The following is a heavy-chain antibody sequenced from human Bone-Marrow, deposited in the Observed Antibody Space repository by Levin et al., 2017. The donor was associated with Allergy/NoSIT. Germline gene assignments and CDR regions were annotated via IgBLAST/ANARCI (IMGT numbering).Heavy chain of an antibody. CDR3: ARGGYCSSTSCYPQSYGMDV. CDR2: ISSNGGST. Sequence: GGSLRLSCAASGFTFSSYAMHWVRQAPGKGLEYVSAISSNGGSTYYANSVKGRFTISRDNSKNTLYLQMGSLRAEDMAVYYCARGGYCSSTSCYPQSYGMDVWGQGTTVTVSS. V-gene: IGHV3-64*01. J-gene: IGHJ6*02. CDR1: GFTFSSYA. D-gene: IGHD2-2*01.